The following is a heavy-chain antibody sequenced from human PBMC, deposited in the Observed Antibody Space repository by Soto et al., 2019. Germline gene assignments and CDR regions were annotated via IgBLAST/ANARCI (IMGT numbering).Heavy chain of an antibody. CDR1: GFTFSSYG. J-gene: IGHJ6*02. CDR3: AKDLADIVVVPAGHYGPPGLLEGGLGNYYGMDV. V-gene: IGHV3-30*18. Sequence: GGSLRLSCAASGFTFSSYGMHWVRQAPGKGLEWVAVISYDGSNKYYADSVKGRFTISRDNSKNTLYLQMNSLRAEDTAVYYCAKDLADIVVVPAGHYGPPGLLEGGLGNYYGMDVWGQGTTVTVSS. CDR2: ISYDGSNK. D-gene: IGHD2-2*01.